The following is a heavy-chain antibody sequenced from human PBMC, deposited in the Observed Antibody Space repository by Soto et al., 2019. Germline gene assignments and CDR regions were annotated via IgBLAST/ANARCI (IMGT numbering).Heavy chain of an antibody. V-gene: IGHV3-23*01. CDR2: ISGSGGST. J-gene: IGHJ6*03. D-gene: IGHD5-12*01. CDR1: GFTFSSYA. Sequence: QPGGSLRLSCAASGFTFSSYAMSWVRQAPGKGLEWVSAISGSGGSTYYADSVKGRFTISRDNSKNTLYLQMNSLRAEDTAVYYCAKGGDWGYSGYDFNYYYMDVWGKGTTVTVSS. CDR3: AKGGDWGYSGYDFNYYYMDV.